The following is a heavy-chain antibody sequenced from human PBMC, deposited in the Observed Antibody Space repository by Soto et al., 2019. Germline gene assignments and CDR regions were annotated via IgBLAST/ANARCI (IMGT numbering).Heavy chain of an antibody. CDR2: ISGSGGST. CDR1: GSTFSSYA. D-gene: IGHD4-17*01. V-gene: IGHV3-23*01. CDR3: AKPDYGDLDAFDI. Sequence: EVQLLESGGGLVQPGGSLRLSCAASGSTFSSYAMSWVRQAPGKGLEWVSAISGSGGSTYYADSVKGRFTISRDNSKNTLYLQMNSLRAEDTAVYYCAKPDYGDLDAFDIWGQGTMVTVSS. J-gene: IGHJ3*02.